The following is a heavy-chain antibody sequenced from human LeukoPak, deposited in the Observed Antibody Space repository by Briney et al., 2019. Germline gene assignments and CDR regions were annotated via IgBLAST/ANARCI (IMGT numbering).Heavy chain of an antibody. J-gene: IGHJ4*02. D-gene: IGHD6-25*01. V-gene: IGHV3-66*01. CDR2: IYNDGST. CDR1: GFSVSSGY. Sequence: PGGSLRLSCLGSGFSVSSGYMSWVRQAPGGGPEWVAIIYNDGSTYYAKSVEGRFSIYRDSYKNTVYLQMRSLRGDDTAIYYCARDSAFSAYAYWGQGTQVTVSS. CDR3: ARDSAFSAYAY.